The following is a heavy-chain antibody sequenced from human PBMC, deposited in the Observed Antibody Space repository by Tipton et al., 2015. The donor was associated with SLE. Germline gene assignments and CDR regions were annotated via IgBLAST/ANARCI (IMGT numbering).Heavy chain of an antibody. CDR3: ARPSIATRPGSYFDY. V-gene: IGHV4-4*07. CDR1: GGSISSYY. Sequence: GLVKPSETLSLTCTVSGGSISSYYWTWIRQPAGKGLEWIGRIYTSGSTDYNPSLKSRVTMSIDASKNQFSLKLSSVTAADSAVYYCARPSIATRPGSYFDYWGQGTLVTVSS. CDR2: IYTSGST. D-gene: IGHD6-6*01. J-gene: IGHJ4*02.